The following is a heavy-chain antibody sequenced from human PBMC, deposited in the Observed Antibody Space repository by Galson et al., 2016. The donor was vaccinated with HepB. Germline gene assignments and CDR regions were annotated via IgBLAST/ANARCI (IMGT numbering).Heavy chain of an antibody. J-gene: IGHJ4*02. V-gene: IGHV6-1*01. CDR3: ASGTGAYVQ. Sequence: CAISGDSVSGNTAAWNWIRQSPSRGLEWLGRTYYRSKWSSDYVVSMKGRITINADTSMNQFSLQLNSVTPEDTAVYYCASGTGAYVQWGQGTLVTVSS. D-gene: IGHD5-12*01. CDR2: TYYRSKWSS. CDR1: GDSVSGNTAA.